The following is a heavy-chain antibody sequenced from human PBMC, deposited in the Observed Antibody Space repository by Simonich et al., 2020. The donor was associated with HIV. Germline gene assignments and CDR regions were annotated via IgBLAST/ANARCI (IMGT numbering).Heavy chain of an antibody. CDR3: TSSDYDSSDYYYRYFQH. D-gene: IGHD3-22*01. CDR1: GFTFGDYA. V-gene: IGHV3-49*03. Sequence: EVQLVESGGGLVQPGRSLRLSCTASGFTFGDYAMSWFRQAPGKGLGWVSFSRRKAYGGKTEYAASVKGRFTISRDDSKSIAYLQMNSLKTEDTAVYYCTSSDYDSSDYYYRYFQHWGQGTLVTVSS. J-gene: IGHJ1*01. CDR2: SRRKAYGGKT.